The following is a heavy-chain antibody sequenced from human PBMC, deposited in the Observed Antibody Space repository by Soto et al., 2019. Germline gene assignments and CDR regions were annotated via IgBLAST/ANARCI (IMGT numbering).Heavy chain of an antibody. CDR1: GGTFSSYA. CDR2: IIPIFGTA. V-gene: IGHV1-69*13. CDR3: ARSEAVAGPKRNNWFDP. J-gene: IGHJ5*02. Sequence: ASVKVSCKASGGTFSSYAISWVRQAPGQGLEWMGGIIPIFGTANYAQKFQGRVTITADESTSTAYMELSSLRSEDTAVYYCARSEAVAGPKRNNWFDPWGRGTLVTVSS. D-gene: IGHD6-19*01.